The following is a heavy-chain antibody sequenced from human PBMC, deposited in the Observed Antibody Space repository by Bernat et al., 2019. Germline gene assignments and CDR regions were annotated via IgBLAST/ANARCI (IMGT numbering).Heavy chain of an antibody. J-gene: IGHJ4*02. CDR2: LKSKAVGGTT. V-gene: IGHV3-15*07. D-gene: IGHD3-16*01. CDR3: ATGGGQFGLDY. Sequence: EVQLVESGGGLIKPGGSLRLSCATSGFTFSNAWMNWVRQAPGKGLEWVCRLKSKAVGGTTDYAAPVKGRFIISRDDSKKMVYLEMDSLKAEDTAVYYCATGGGQFGLDYWGQGALVTVSS. CDR1: GFTFSNAW.